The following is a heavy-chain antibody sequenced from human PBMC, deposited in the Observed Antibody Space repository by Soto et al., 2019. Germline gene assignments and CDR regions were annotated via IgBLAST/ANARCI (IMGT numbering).Heavy chain of an antibody. CDR2: IYYSGST. CDR1: GGSISSYY. J-gene: IGHJ5*02. Sequence: QVQLQESGPGLVKPSETLSLTCTVSGGSISSYYWSWIRQPPGKGLEWIGYIYYSGSTNYNPSLKRRVTISVDTAKNQFYLKLSSVTAADTAVYYCARHHQPDYYGSGSYYNGNWFDPWGQGTLVTVSS. D-gene: IGHD3-10*01. CDR3: ARHHQPDYYGSGSYYNGNWFDP. V-gene: IGHV4-59*08.